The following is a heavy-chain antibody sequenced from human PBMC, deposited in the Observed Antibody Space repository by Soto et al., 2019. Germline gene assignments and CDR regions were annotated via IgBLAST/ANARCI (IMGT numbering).Heavy chain of an antibody. D-gene: IGHD3-10*01. CDR3: AKDFKVSGSHYGTLNYFYGMDV. V-gene: IGHV3-30*18. J-gene: IGHJ6*02. CDR1: GFTFSTYG. CDR2: ISYDGYLK. Sequence: GGSLRLSCAASGFTFSTYGMQWVRQAPGKGLEWVAVISYDGYLKYYVDAVKGRFTVARDNSKNTLFLEMNSLRVEDTAVYFCAKDFKVSGSHYGTLNYFYGMDVWGQGTTVTVSS.